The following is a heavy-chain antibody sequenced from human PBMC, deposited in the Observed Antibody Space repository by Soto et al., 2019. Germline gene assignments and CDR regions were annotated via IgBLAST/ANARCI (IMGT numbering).Heavy chain of an antibody. J-gene: IGHJ4*02. V-gene: IGHV3-30*18. CDR1: GFTFSSYG. D-gene: IGHD3-16*01. CDR2: ISYDGSNK. CDR3: AKAVLLKSLGYFDY. Sequence: QVQLVESGGGVVQPGGSLRLSCAASGFTFSSYGMHWVRQAPGKGLEWVAVISYDGSNKYYADSVKGRFTISRDNSKNTLYLQMNSLRAEDTAVYYCAKAVLLKSLGYFDYWGQGTLVTVSS.